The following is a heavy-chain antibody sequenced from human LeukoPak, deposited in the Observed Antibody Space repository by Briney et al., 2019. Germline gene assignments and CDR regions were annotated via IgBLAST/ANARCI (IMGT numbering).Heavy chain of an antibody. D-gene: IGHD3-3*01. J-gene: IGHJ4*02. V-gene: IGHV1-18*01. CDR3: ARDFITIFGVDSFDY. Sequence: ASVKVSCKASGYTFTSYGISWVRQAPGQGLEWMGWISAYNGNTNYAQKLQGRVTMTTDTSTSTAYMELRSLRSDDTAVYYCARDFITIFGVDSFDYWGRGTLVTVSS. CDR2: ISAYNGNT. CDR1: GYTFTSYG.